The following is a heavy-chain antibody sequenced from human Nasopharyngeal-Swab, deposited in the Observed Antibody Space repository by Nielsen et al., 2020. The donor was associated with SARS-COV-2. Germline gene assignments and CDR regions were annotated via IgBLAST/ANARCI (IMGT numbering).Heavy chain of an antibody. J-gene: IGHJ4*02. CDR2: VWHDGTNK. V-gene: IGHV3-33*08. Sequence: GESLKISCAASGFTFSNAWMTWVRQAPGKGLEWVAVVWHDGTNKYHAESVKGRFTISRDNSKNTLYLQLNSLTVDDSAMFYCARGSTAGDYWGQGTLVTVSS. D-gene: IGHD2-21*02. CDR1: GFTFSNAW. CDR3: ARGSTAGDY.